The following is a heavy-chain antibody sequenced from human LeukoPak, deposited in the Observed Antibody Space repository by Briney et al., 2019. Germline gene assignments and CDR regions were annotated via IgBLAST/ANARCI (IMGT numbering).Heavy chain of an antibody. CDR3: ARRTCSGGSCYSDEVRWFDP. CDR1: GGSISNNYHY. CDR2: IYYSGPT. V-gene: IGHV4-39*01. D-gene: IGHD2-15*01. Sequence: SETLSLTCSVSGGSISNNYHYWGWIRQPPGKGLEWIGSIYYSGPTYYNPSFKSRVIISVDTSKNQFSLKLSSVTAADTAVYYCARRTCSGGSCYSDEVRWFDPWGQGTLVTVSP. J-gene: IGHJ5*02.